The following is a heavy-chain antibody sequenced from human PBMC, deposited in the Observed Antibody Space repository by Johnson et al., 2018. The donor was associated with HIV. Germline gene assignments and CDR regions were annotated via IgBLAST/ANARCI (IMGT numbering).Heavy chain of an antibody. CDR1: GFTFSSYA. Sequence: QVQLVESGGGVVQPGRSLRLSCAASGFTFSSYAMHWVRQAPGKGLEWVAVISYDGSNKYYADSVKGRFHISRDNSKNTLYLQMNSLRAEDTAVYYCARDQKVQPSGYLDAFDIWGQGTMVTVSS. CDR3: ARDQKVQPSGYLDAFDI. D-gene: IGHD5-12*01. J-gene: IGHJ3*02. V-gene: IGHV3-30-3*01. CDR2: ISYDGSNK.